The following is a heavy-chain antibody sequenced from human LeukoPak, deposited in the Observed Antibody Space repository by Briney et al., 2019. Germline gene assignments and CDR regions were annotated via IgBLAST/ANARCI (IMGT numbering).Heavy chain of an antibody. CDR2: IYHSGST. V-gene: IGHV4-30-2*01. Sequence: SQTLSLTCAVSGGSISSGGYSWSWIRQPPGKGLEWIGYIYHSGSTYYNPSLKSRVTISVDRSKNQFSLKLSSVTAADTAVYYCARCDSSGYYFDYWGREPWSPSPQ. J-gene: IGHJ4*02. CDR1: GGSISSGGYS. CDR3: ARCDSSGYYFDY. D-gene: IGHD3-22*01.